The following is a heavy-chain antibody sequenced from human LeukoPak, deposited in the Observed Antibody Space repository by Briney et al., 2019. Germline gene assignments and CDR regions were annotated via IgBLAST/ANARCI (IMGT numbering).Heavy chain of an antibody. Sequence: GSLRLSCAASGFTFSSYGMHWVRQAPGKGLEWVAVISYDGSNKYYADSVKGRFTISRDNSKNTLYLQMNSLRAEDTAVYYCAKDGAPVGLPDAFDIWGQGTMVTVSS. CDR2: ISYDGSNK. CDR3: AKDGAPVGLPDAFDI. CDR1: GFTFSSYG. D-gene: IGHD3-16*01. J-gene: IGHJ3*02. V-gene: IGHV3-30*18.